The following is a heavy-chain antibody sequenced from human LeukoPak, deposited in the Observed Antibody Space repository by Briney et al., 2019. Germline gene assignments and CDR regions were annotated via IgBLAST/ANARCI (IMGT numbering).Heavy chain of an antibody. CDR2: ISYDGSNK. D-gene: IGHD4/OR15-4a*01. V-gene: IGHV3-30*18. CDR1: GFTFSNYG. J-gene: IGHJ3*02. CDR3: AKEGGATSGRAFDI. Sequence: PGRSLRLSCAASGFTFSNYGMHWVRQAPGKGLEWVAVISYDGSNKYYADSVKGRFTISRDNSKSTLYLQMNSLRAEDTAVYYCAKEGGATSGRAFDIWGQGTMVTVSS.